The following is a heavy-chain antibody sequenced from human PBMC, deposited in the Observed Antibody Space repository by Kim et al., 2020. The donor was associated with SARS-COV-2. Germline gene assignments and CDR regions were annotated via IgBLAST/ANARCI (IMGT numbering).Heavy chain of an antibody. D-gene: IGHD6-19*01. V-gene: IGHV3-23*01. J-gene: IGHJ4*02. CDR3: AKAQPLGSGWYDFED. Sequence: GGSLRLSCGASGFTVNNFAMSWVRQAPGKGLEWVSIDPGGGGRTFYADSVKGRFTISRDNSKNTVFLQMNSVRAEDTAVYYCAKAQPLGSGWYDFEDWGQGTLVTVSS. CDR2: DPGGGGRT. CDR1: GFTVNNFA.